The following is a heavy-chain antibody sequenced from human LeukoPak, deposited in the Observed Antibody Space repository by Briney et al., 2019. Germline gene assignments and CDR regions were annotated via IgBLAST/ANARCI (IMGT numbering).Heavy chain of an antibody. CDR1: GGSISSYY. D-gene: IGHD5-18*01. CDR3: ARVGTAMVSYWYFDL. V-gene: IGHV4-4*07. J-gene: IGHJ2*01. CDR2: IYTSGST. Sequence: SETLSLTCTVSGGSISSYYWSWIRQPAGKGLEWIGRIYTSGSTNYNPSLKSRVTISVDTSKNQFSLKLSSVTAADTAVYYCARVGTAMVSYWYFDLWGRGTLVTVSS.